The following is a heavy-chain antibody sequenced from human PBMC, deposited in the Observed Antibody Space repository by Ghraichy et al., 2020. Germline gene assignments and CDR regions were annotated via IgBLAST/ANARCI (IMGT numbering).Heavy chain of an antibody. V-gene: IGHV4-34*01. D-gene: IGHD3-9*01. Sequence: SETLSLTCAVYGGSFSGYYWSWIRQPPGKGLEWIGEINHSGSTNYNPSLKSRVTISVDTSKNQFSLKLSSVTAADTAVYYCARASILRYFDWLTDYWGQGTLVTVSS. CDR1: GGSFSGYY. J-gene: IGHJ4*02. CDR3: ARASILRYFDWLTDY. CDR2: INHSGST.